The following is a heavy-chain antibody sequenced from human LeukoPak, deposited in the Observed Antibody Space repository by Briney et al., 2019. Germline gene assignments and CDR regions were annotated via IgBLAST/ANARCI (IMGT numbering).Heavy chain of an antibody. J-gene: IGHJ4*02. D-gene: IGHD4-17*01. CDR2: INPNSGGT. CDR3: ARGEGGIDYGDYAYYFDY. V-gene: IGHV1-2*02. CDR1: GYTFTGYY. Sequence: ASVKVSCKASGYTFTGYYMHWVRQAPGQGLERMGWINPNSGGTNYAQKFQGRVTMTRDTSISTAYMELSRLRSDDTAVYYCARGEGGIDYGDYAYYFDYWGQGTLVTVSS.